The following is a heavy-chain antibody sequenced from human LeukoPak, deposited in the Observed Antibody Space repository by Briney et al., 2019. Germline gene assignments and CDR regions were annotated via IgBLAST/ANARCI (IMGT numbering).Heavy chain of an antibody. CDR2: INNSGST. Sequence: SETLSLTCAVYGGSFSGYYWSWIRQPPGKGREWIGEINNSGSTNYNPSLKSPDTISVDTSKNQFSLKLSSVTAADTAVYYCALGWLRYFDYWGQGTLVTVSS. J-gene: IGHJ4*02. CDR3: ALGWLRYFDY. V-gene: IGHV4-34*01. D-gene: IGHD3-9*01. CDR1: GGSFSGYY.